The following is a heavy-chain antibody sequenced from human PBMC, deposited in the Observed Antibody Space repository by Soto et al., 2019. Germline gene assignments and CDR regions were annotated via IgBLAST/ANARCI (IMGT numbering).Heavy chain of an antibody. J-gene: IGHJ6*03. CDR2: IYYSGST. CDR1: GGSISSYY. D-gene: IGHD3-10*01. V-gene: IGHV4-59*01. CDR3: ARIMVRGVINYMDV. Sequence: TSETLSLTCTVSGGSISSYYWSWIRQPPGKGLEWIGYIYYSGSTNYNPSLKSRVTISVDTSKNQFSLKLSSVTAADTAVYYCARIMVRGVINYMDVWGKGTTVTVSS.